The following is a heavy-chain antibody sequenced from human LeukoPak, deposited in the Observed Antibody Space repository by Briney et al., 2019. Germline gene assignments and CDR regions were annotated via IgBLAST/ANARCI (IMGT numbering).Heavy chain of an antibody. CDR2: ISWNSGSI. D-gene: IGHD2-2*01. V-gene: IGHV3-9*01. CDR3: ARDGQRYCSSTRCPFDY. J-gene: IGHJ4*02. Sequence: GRSLRLSCAASGFTFDDYAMHWVRQTPGKGLEWVSGISWNSGSIGYADSVKGRFTISRDNAKNSLYLQMNSLRAEDTAVYYCARDGQRYCSSTRCPFDYWGQGTLVTVSS. CDR1: GFTFDDYA.